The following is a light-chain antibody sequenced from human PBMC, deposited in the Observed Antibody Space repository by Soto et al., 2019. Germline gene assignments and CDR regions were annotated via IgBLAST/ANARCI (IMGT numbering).Light chain of an antibody. V-gene: IGKV3-15*01. CDR3: QQRSNWPPIT. CDR2: GAS. CDR1: QSVSNN. Sequence: EIVMTQSPATLSVSPGESATLSCRASQSVSNNLTWYQQKPGQPPRLLIYGASTRATGVPGRFSGSGSGTDFTLTISSLEPEDFAVYYCQQRSNWPPITFGQGTRLEIK. J-gene: IGKJ5*01.